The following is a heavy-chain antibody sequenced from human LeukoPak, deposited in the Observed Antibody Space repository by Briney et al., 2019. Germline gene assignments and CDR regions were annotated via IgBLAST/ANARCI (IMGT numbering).Heavy chain of an antibody. Sequence: GGSLRLSCAASGFTFSSYAMNWVRQAPGKGLEWVAFISYDGSNKYYADSVKGRFTISRDNSKNTLYLQMNSLRAEDTAVYYCAKAPPYKKYFDYWGQGTLVTVSS. CDR1: GFTFSSYA. D-gene: IGHD1-1*01. CDR3: AKAPPYKKYFDY. V-gene: IGHV3-30-3*01. J-gene: IGHJ4*02. CDR2: ISYDGSNK.